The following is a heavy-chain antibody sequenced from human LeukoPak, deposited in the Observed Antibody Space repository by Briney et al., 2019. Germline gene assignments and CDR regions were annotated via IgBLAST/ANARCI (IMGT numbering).Heavy chain of an antibody. CDR2: INPNSGGT. CDR3: ATTPRPYNGFDH. J-gene: IGHJ5*02. D-gene: IGHD2-15*01. CDR1: GYTFTGYY. V-gene: IGHV1-2*06. Sequence: ASVKVSCKASGYTFTGYYMHWVRQAPGQGLEWMGRINPNSGGTNYAQKFQGRVTMTRDTSISTAYMELSRLRSDDTAVYYCATTPRPYNGFDHWGQGTLVTVSS.